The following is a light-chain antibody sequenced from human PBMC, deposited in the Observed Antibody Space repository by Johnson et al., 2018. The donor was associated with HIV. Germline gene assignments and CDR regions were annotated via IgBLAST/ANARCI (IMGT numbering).Light chain of an antibody. J-gene: IGLJ1*01. CDR1: SSNIGNNY. CDR2: ENN. V-gene: IGLV1-51*02. Sequence: QSVLTQPPSVSAAPGQKVTIFCSGSSSNIGNNYVSWYQQVPGTAPKLLIYENNKRPSGIPDRFSGSKSGTSATLGITGLQTGDEADYYCETLDTSWSAGVFGTGTKVAVL. CDR3: ETLDTSWSAGV.